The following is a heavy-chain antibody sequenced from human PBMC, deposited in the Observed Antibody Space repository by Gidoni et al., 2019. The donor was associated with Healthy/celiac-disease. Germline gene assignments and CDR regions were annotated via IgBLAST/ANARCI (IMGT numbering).Heavy chain of an antibody. CDR3: ARFELSYLDY. CDR1: GGSFSGYY. Sequence: QVQLQQWGAGLLKPSETLSLTCAVYGGSFSGYYWSWIRQPPGKGLEWIGEINHSGSTNYNPSLKSRVTISVDTSKNQFSLKLSSVTAADTAVYYCARFELSYLDYWGQGTLVTVSS. J-gene: IGHJ4*02. V-gene: IGHV4-34*01. D-gene: IGHD3-10*01. CDR2: INHSGST.